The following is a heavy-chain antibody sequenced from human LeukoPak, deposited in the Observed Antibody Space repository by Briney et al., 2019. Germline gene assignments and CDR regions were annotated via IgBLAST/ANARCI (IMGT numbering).Heavy chain of an antibody. V-gene: IGHV3-74*01. J-gene: IGHJ4*02. CDR2: IHSDGSNT. CDR1: GFTFSRYW. D-gene: IGHD7-27*01. CDR3: AGPWGDSTNFDS. Sequence: PGGSLRLSCAASGFTFSRYWMHWVRQAPGKGLVWVSGIHSDGSNTRYADSVKGRFTISRDNAKNTLDLQMNSLRAEDTAVYYCAGPWGDSTNFDSWGQGTLVTVSS.